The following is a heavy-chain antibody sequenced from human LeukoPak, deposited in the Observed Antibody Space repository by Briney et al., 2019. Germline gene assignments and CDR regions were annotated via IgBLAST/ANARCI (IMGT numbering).Heavy chain of an antibody. V-gene: IGHV3-30*18. CDR1: GFSFSIHA. CDR3: ANIPPATVTPYYFQY. J-gene: IGHJ4*02. D-gene: IGHD4-17*01. Sequence: QAGTSLRLSCAASGFSFSIHAMHWVRRAPGKGLEFVAVISYDGNSKYYADSVKGRFTISRDNSKNTLYLQVNSLRAEDTAVYYCANIPPATVTPYYFQYWGPGTLVTVSS. CDR2: ISYDGNSK.